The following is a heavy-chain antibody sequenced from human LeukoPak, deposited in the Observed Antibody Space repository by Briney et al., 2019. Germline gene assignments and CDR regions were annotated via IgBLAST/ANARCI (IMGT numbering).Heavy chain of an antibody. J-gene: IGHJ4*02. CDR2: IYTSGST. CDR3: ARGGAGYCSSTSCLFDY. CDR1: GGSISSGGYY. V-gene: IGHV4-61*02. Sequence: SETLSLTCTVSGGSISSGGYYWSWIRQPAGKGLEWIGRIYTSGSTNYNPSLKGRVTISVDTSKNQFSLKLSSVTAADTAVYYCARGGAGYCSSTSCLFDYWGQGTLVTVSS. D-gene: IGHD2-2*03.